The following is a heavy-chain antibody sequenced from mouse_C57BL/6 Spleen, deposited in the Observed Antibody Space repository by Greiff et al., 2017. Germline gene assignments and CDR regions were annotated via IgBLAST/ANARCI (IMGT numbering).Heavy chain of an antibody. D-gene: IGHD2-4*01. CDR3: ARGGDYVAWFAY. CDR2: IYPGSGST. Sequence: QVQLQQPGAELVKPGASVKLSCKASGYTFTSYWITWVKQRPGQGLEWIGDIYPGSGSTNYNEKFKSKATLTVDTSSSTAYMQVSSLTSEDSAVYYCARGGDYVAWFAYWGQGTLVTVSA. V-gene: IGHV1-55*01. CDR1: GYTFTSYW. J-gene: IGHJ3*01.